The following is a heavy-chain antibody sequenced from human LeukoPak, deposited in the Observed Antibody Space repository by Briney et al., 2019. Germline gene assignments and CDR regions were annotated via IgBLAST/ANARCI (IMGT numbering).Heavy chain of an antibody. D-gene: IGHD3-10*01. CDR3: AKAMVRGVNWFDP. Sequence: QSGGSLRLSCAASGFTFSTYWMSWVRQAPGRGLEWVANIKQDGSEKYYVDSVKGRFTISRDNSKNTLYLQMNSLRAEDTAVYYCAKAMVRGVNWFDPWGQGTLVTVSS. CDR1: GFTFSTYW. V-gene: IGHV3-7*01. J-gene: IGHJ5*02. CDR2: IKQDGSEK.